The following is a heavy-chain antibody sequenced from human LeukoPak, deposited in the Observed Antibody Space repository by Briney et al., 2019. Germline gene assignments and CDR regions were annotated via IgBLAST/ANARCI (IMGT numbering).Heavy chain of an antibody. CDR1: GGSFSGYY. D-gene: IGHD6-13*01. J-gene: IGHJ4*02. CDR2: INHSGST. CDR3: ARAGSSSWYGLDY. Sequence: SETLSLTCAVYGGSFSGYYWSWIRQPPGKGLEWIGEINHSGSTNYNPSLKSRVTISVDTSKNQFSLKLSSVTAADTAVYYCARAGSSSWYGLDYWGQGTLVTVSS. V-gene: IGHV4-34*01.